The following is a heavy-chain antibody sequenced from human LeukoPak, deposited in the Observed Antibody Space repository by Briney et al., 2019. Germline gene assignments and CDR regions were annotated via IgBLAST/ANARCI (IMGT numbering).Heavy chain of an antibody. CDR1: GSTFSNYA. V-gene: IGHV3-23*01. J-gene: IGHJ4*02. Sequence: PGGSRRPSCAPSGSTFSNYAMSWARQAQGRGLEWVSAIGGSGGSTYYADSVKGRFTISRDNSKNTLYLQMNSLRAEDTAVYYCTKGTIWLPFDYWGQGTLVTVSS. CDR3: TKGTIWLPFDY. CDR2: IGGSGGST. D-gene: IGHD5-18*01.